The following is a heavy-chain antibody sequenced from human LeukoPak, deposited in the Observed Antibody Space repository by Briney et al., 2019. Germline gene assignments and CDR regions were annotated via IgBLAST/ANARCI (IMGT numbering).Heavy chain of an antibody. Sequence: SETLSLTCTVSGGSISSYYWSWIRQPPGKGLEWIGYIYYSGSTNYNPSLKSRVTISVDTSKDQFSLKLSSVTAADTAVYYCARDGIEGRWNDWWFDPWGQGTLVTVSS. D-gene: IGHD1-1*01. CDR2: IYYSGST. V-gene: IGHV4-59*01. CDR1: GGSISSYY. CDR3: ARDGIEGRWNDWWFDP. J-gene: IGHJ5*02.